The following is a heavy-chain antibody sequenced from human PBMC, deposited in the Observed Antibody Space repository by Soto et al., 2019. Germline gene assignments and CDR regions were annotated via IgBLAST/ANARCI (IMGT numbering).Heavy chain of an antibody. J-gene: IGHJ6*02. Sequence: QVQLQESGPGLVKPSGTLSLTCAVSGGSISSSNWWSWVRQSPGKGLEWIGEIDHSGSTNYNPSLKSRVTRSVDKSKNQFSLKLSSVTAADTAVYYCARGSGRQVYNYYGMDVWGQGTTVTVSS. CDR3: ARGSGRQVYNYYGMDV. CDR2: IDHSGST. V-gene: IGHV4-4*02. D-gene: IGHD3-10*01. CDR1: GGSISSSNW.